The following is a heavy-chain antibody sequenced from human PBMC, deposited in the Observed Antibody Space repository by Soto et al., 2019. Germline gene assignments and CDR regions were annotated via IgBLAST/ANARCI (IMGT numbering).Heavy chain of an antibody. CDR1: GFTFSSYW. V-gene: IGHV3-74*02. Sequence: EVQLVESGGALVKPGGSLRLSCAASGFTFSSYWMHWVRQAPGEGLVWVSRIKTDGSSTSYADSVKGRFTISRDNAKNTMYLQMNSLRAEDTAVYYCARVGVGHYEFDYWGQGTLVTVSS. CDR3: ARVGVGHYEFDY. CDR2: IKTDGSST. D-gene: IGHD3-16*01. J-gene: IGHJ4*02.